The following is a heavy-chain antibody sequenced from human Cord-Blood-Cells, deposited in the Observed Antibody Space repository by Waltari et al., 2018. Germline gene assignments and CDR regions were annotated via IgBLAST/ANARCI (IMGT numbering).Heavy chain of an antibody. Sequence: QVQLVQSGAEVKKPGASVKVSCTASGYTFTSYDINWVRQATGQGLEWMGWMNPNSGNTGYAQKCQGRVTITRNTSISTAYMELSSLRSEDTAVYYCARWVSSYGFKNDYWGQGTLVTVSS. CDR2: MNPNSGNT. CDR3: ARWVSSYGFKNDY. J-gene: IGHJ4*02. D-gene: IGHD5-18*01. V-gene: IGHV1-8*03. CDR1: GYTFTSYD.